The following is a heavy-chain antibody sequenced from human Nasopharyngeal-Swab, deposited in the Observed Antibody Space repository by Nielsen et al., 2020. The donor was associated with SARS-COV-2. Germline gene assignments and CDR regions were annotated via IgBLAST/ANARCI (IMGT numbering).Heavy chain of an antibody. Sequence: WIRQPPGKGLEWIGEINHKRGTHYNPSLESRVTVSLDTSKSQLSLRLISVTAADTAVYYCARAHYDYIWGSYRSAFQDDAFDIWGQGTMVTVSS. CDR3: ARAHYDYIWGSYRSAFQDDAFDI. D-gene: IGHD3-16*02. V-gene: IGHV4-34*01. CDR2: INHKRGT. J-gene: IGHJ3*02.